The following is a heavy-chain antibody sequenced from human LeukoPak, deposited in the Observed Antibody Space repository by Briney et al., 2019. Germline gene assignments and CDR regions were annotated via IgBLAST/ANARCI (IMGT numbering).Heavy chain of an antibody. CDR3: ARGDSSGWHYFFDY. V-gene: IGHV4-59*01. D-gene: IGHD6-19*01. CDR1: GGSISNYY. CDR2: VSYGGST. Sequence: PSETLSLTCTVSGGSISNYYWSWIRQSPGKGLEWIGYVSYGGSTNDNPSLRSRLTISVDTSKKQFSLKLSSVTAADTAVYYCARGDSSGWHYFFDYWGQGTLVTVSS. J-gene: IGHJ4*02.